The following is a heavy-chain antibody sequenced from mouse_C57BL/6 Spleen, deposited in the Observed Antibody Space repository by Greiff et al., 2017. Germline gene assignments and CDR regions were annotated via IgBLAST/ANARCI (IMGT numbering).Heavy chain of an antibody. Sequence: QVQLQQPGAELVRPGSSVKLSCKASGYTFTSYWMHWVKQRPIQGLEWIGNIDPSDSETHYNQKFKDKATLTVDKSSSTAYMQLSSLTSEASSVYYCARYYYGFAYWGQGTLVTVSA. CDR2: IDPSDSET. D-gene: IGHD1-1*01. V-gene: IGHV1-52*01. J-gene: IGHJ3*01. CDR1: GYTFTSYW. CDR3: ARYYYGFAY.